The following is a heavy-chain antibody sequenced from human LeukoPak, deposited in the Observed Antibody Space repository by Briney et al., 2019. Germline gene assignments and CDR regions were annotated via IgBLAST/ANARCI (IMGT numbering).Heavy chain of an antibody. V-gene: IGHV3-30*02. CDR3: AKVLAVTSYGAKSVFDH. CDR2: IWYDESNK. CDR1: GFTFSNYG. D-gene: IGHD4-23*01. Sequence: GGSLRLSCAASGFTFSNYGMHWVRQAPGKGLEWVAFIWYDESNKYYADSVKGRFTISRDNSKNTVYLQMNSLRAEDTAVYYCAKVLAVTSYGAKSVFDHWGQGTLVTVSS. J-gene: IGHJ4*02.